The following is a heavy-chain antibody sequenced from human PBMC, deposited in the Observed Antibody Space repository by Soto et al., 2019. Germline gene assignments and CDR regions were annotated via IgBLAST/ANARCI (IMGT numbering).Heavy chain of an antibody. CDR2: IYYSAST. J-gene: IGHJ4*02. CDR1: GGAIGCCS. V-gene: IGHV4-59*08. CDR3: ARHLPYCGGDCYSLDY. Sequence: SETRSLTCAVWGGAIGCCSWRWIGEGPGQGLEWIGYIYYSASTNYSPSLTSRVTISVDTSKNQFSLNLSSVTAADTAVYYCARHLPYCGGDCYSLDYRGQGTLVTVS. D-gene: IGHD2-21*02.